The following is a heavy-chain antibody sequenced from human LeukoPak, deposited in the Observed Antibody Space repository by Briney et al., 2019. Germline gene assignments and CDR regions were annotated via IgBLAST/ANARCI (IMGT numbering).Heavy chain of an antibody. Sequence: ASVKVSCKASGYTFTGYYIHWVRQAPGQGLEWMGWINPNSGGTNYAQKFQGRVTMTRDTSISTAYMELSRLRSDDTAVYYCARDGGGSYSGWFDPWGQGTLVTVSS. J-gene: IGHJ5*02. CDR1: GYTFTGYY. CDR3: ARDGGGSYSGWFDP. CDR2: INPNSGGT. V-gene: IGHV1-2*02. D-gene: IGHD1-26*01.